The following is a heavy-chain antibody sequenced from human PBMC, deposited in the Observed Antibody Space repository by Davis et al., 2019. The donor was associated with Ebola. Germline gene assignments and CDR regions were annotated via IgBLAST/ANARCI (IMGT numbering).Heavy chain of an antibody. Sequence: PGGSLRLSCAASGFTFSTYSMNWVRQAPGKGLEWVSSMSSSGSYIYYTDSVKGRFTISRDNAKNSLYLQMNSLRAEDTAVYYCAREIGWELLRVYYYGMDVWGKGTTVTVSS. J-gene: IGHJ6*04. CDR3: AREIGWELLRVYYYGMDV. D-gene: IGHD1-26*01. CDR2: MSSSGSYI. V-gene: IGHV3-21*01. CDR1: GFTFSTYS.